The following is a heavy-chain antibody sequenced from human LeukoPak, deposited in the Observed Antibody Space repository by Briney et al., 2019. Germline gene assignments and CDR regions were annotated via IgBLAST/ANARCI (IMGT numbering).Heavy chain of an antibody. CDR3: ARIPARRPADPIY. J-gene: IGHJ4*02. V-gene: IGHV3-48*01. D-gene: IGHD2-2*01. CDR1: GFTFSSYS. CDR2: ISSSSTI. Sequence: GGSLRLSCAASGFTFSSYSMNWVRQAPGKGLEWVSYISSSSTIYYADSVKGRFTISRDIAKNSLYLQMNSLRAEDTAVYYCARIPARRPADPIYWGQGTLVTVSS.